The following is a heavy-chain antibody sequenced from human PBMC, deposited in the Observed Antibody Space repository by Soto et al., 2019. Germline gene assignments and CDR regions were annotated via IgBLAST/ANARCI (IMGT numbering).Heavy chain of an antibody. CDR1: GFTFSDAW. CDR3: AVNSITCFRDYFQN. J-gene: IGHJ1*01. D-gene: IGHD2-15*01. Sequence: GGSLRLSCVASGFTFSDAWMSWVRQAPGKGLEWVGRIKSKTDGGTIDYAAPVKGRFTISRHDSRNRLYLEINSLKTEDTAVYYCAVNSITCFRDYFQNWGQGTLVTVSS. V-gene: IGHV3-15*01. CDR2: IKSKTDGGTI.